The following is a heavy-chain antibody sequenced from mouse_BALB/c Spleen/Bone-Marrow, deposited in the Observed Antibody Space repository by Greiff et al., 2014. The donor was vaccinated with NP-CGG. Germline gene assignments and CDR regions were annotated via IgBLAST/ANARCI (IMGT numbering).Heavy chain of an antibody. CDR1: GYTFTSYY. V-gene: IGHV1S81*02. Sequence: QVTLKESGAELVKPGASVKLSCKASGYTFTSYYMYWVKQRPGQGLEWFGEINPSNGGTNFNEKFKNKATLTVDKSSSTAYMQLSSVTSEDSAVYYCSRGRRDALDYWGQGTSVTVSS. CDR2: INPSNGGT. CDR3: SRGRRDALDY. J-gene: IGHJ4*01.